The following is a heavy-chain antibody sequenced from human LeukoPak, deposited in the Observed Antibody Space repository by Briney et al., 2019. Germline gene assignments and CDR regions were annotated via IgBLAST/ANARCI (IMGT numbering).Heavy chain of an antibody. V-gene: IGHV1-69*05. CDR1: GGTFSSYA. J-gene: IGHJ6*03. CDR2: IIPIFGTA. Sequence: GASVKVSCKASGGTFSSYAISWVRQAPGQGLEWMGGIIPIFGTANYAQKLQGRVTMTTDTSTSTAYMELRSLRSDDTAVYYCARGSSSGYYYMDVWGKGTTVTVSS. CDR3: ARGSSSGYYYMDV. D-gene: IGHD6-6*01.